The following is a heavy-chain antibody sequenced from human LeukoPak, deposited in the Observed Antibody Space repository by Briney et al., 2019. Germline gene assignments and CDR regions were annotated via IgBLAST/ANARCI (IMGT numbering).Heavy chain of an antibody. D-gene: IGHD6-13*01. J-gene: IGHJ3*02. CDR3: AGSYSSTWYSTFDI. Sequence: TSETLSLTCTVSGGSISSYYWGWIRQPPGKGLEWIGSINYSGNTYYNPSLKSRVTISVDTSKNQFSLNLSSVTAAETSIYYCAGSYSSTWYSTFDIWGQGTMVTVSS. CDR1: GGSISSYY. CDR2: INYSGNT. V-gene: IGHV4-59*05.